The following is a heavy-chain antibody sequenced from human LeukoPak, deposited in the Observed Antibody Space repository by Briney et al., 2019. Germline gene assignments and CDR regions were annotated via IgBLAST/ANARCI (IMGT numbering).Heavy chain of an antibody. Sequence: GASVKVSCKASGGTFSSYAISWVRQAPGQGLEWMGGIIPIFGTANCAQKFQGRVTITTDESTSTAYMELSSLRSEDTAVYYCATHGGYDYPYYYDSSGYYSFDYWGQGTLVTVSS. V-gene: IGHV1-69*05. D-gene: IGHD3-22*01. CDR1: GGTFSSYA. CDR2: IIPIFGTA. CDR3: ATHGGYDYPYYYDSSGYYSFDY. J-gene: IGHJ4*02.